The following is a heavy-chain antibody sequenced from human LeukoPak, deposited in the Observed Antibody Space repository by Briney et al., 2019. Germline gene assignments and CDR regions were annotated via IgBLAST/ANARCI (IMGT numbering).Heavy chain of an antibody. D-gene: IGHD6-25*01. CDR1: GYSLTEIF. V-gene: IGHV1-24*01. CDR2: SDLENGET. J-gene: IGHJ6*02. Sequence: ASVKVSCKVSGYSLTEIFMHWVRQGPGRGLEWMGGSDLENGETIYAEKFRGRVTLTEDTPTDTAYMELSSLTSEDTGIYYCATGAATDMRGMDVWGQGTTVTVSS. CDR3: ATGAATDMRGMDV.